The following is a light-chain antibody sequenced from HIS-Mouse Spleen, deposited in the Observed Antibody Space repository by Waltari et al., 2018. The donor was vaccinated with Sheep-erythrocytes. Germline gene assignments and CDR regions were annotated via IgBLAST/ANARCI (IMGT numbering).Light chain of an antibody. CDR2: EDN. J-gene: IGLJ3*02. Sequence: NFMLTQPHSVSESPGKTVTISCTRSSGSIASNYVQWYQQRPGSAPTTVIYEDNQRPSGVPDLFSGSIDSSSNSASLTISGLKTEDEADYYCQSYDSSNHGVFGGGTMLTVL. CDR1: SGSIASNY. V-gene: IGLV6-57*04. CDR3: QSYDSSNHGV.